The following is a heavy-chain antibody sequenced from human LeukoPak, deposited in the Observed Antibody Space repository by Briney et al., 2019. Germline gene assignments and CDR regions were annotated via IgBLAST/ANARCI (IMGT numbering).Heavy chain of an antibody. CDR3: ARLAAAGTSSTLFDL. CDR2: INPNSGGT. V-gene: IGHV1-2*02. J-gene: IGHJ2*01. CDR1: GYTFTGYY. D-gene: IGHD6-13*01. Sequence: ASVKVSCKASGYTFTGYYMHWVRQAPGQGLEWMGWINPNSGGTNYAQKFQGRVTMTRDTSISTAYMELSRLRSDDTAVYYCARLAAAGTSSTLFDLWGRGTLVTVSS.